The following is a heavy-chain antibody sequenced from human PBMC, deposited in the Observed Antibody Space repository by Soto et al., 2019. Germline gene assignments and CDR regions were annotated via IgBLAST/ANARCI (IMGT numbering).Heavy chain of an antibody. V-gene: IGHV1-18*01. J-gene: IGHJ6*02. D-gene: IGHD5-12*01. CDR1: GYTFTRSG. CDR3: AREGVAPYYYYGMDV. Sequence: QVQLVQSGAEVKKPGASVKVSCKASGYTFTRSGISWVRQAPGQGPEWMGWISSYNGDTNYAQTFQGRVTMTTDTSTRTAYMELRSLRSDDTAVYYCAREGVAPYYYYGMDVGGPGTPVTVSS. CDR2: ISSYNGDT.